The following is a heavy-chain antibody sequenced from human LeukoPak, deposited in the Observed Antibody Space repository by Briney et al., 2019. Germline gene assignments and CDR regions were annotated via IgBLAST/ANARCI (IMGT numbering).Heavy chain of an antibody. CDR3: ARGASGYYNGVDY. V-gene: IGHV4-61*01. D-gene: IGHD3-22*01. CDR1: GGSITSDNYY. J-gene: IGHJ4*02. CDR2: IYYSGST. Sequence: PSQTLSLTCTVSGGSITSDNYYWSWIRQPPGKGLEWIGYIYYSGSTNYNPSLKSRVTISVDTSKNQFSLKLSSVTAADTAVYYCARGASGYYNGVDYWGQGTLVTVSS.